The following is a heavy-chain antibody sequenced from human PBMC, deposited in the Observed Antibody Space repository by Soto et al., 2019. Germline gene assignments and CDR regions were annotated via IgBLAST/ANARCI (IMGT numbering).Heavy chain of an antibody. J-gene: IGHJ5*02. CDR2: IYPGDSDT. D-gene: IGHD2-2*01. CDR3: ARGYCTTTICDPWFDP. Sequence: SLKISCKGDGYSFTSYWIGWVRQMPGKGLEWMGIIYPGDSDTRYSPSFQGQVTISADKSITTAYLQWSSLKASDTAMYYCARGYCTTTICDPWFDPWGQGTLVTVSS. V-gene: IGHV5-51*01. CDR1: GYSFTSYW.